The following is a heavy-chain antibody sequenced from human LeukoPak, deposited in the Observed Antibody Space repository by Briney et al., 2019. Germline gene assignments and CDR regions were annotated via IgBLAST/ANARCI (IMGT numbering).Heavy chain of an antibody. CDR2: SSSYNGQT. J-gene: IGHJ3*02. Sequence: GASVKVSCKASGYTFTSYGITWVRQAPGQGLEWMGWSSSYNGQTNYVKKSQGRVTMTADTSTSTAYMELRSLTSDDMAVYYCARDPPREATIWAFDIWGQGTMVTVSS. CDR1: GYTFTSYG. V-gene: IGHV1-18*03. D-gene: IGHD2-21*01. CDR3: ARDPPREATIWAFDI.